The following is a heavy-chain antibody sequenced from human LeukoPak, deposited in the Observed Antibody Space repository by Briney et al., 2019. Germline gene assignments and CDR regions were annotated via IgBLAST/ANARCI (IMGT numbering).Heavy chain of an antibody. CDR1: GFTFSSYA. Sequence: GGSLRLSCAASGFTFSSYAMHWVRQAPGKGLEWVAVISYDGSNKYYADSVKGRFTISRDNSKNTLYLLMNSLRAEDTALYYCAKASVTMIVVVPAFDIWGPGTMVTVSS. V-gene: IGHV3-30-3*01. CDR3: AKASVTMIVVVPAFDI. D-gene: IGHD3-22*01. J-gene: IGHJ3*02. CDR2: ISYDGSNK.